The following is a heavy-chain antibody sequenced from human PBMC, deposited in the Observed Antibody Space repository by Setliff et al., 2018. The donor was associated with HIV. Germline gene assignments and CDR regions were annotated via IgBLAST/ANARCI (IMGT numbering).Heavy chain of an antibody. Sequence: GGSLRLSCKVSGFILSDYHMMWIRQAPGKGLEWLSYIGVSGYTTYYADSVKGRFTVSRDNAKNLLDLQMNSLRAEDTAVYYCSKFRGGTYYEGNWFDPWGQGTLVTVSS. D-gene: IGHD1-26*01. CDR2: IGVSGYTT. CDR3: SKFRGGTYYEGNWFDP. CDR1: GFILSDYH. J-gene: IGHJ5*02. V-gene: IGHV3-11*01.